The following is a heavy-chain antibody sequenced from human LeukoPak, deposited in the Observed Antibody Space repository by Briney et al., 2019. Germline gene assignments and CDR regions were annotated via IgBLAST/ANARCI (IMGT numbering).Heavy chain of an antibody. D-gene: IGHD6-19*01. CDR1: GFTFSSYA. Sequence: GGSLRLSCAASGFTFSSYAMHWVRQAPGKGLEWVAVISYDGSNKYYADSVKGRFTISRDNSKNTLYLQMNSLRAEDTAVYYCEGSAGYWGQGTLVTVSS. CDR2: ISYDGSNK. V-gene: IGHV3-30*04. J-gene: IGHJ4*02. CDR3: EGSAGY.